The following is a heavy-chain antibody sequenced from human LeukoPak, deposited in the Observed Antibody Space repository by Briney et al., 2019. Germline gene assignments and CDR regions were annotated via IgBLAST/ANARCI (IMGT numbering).Heavy chain of an antibody. CDR2: ISYDGSNK. CDR1: GFTFSSYG. CDR3: ARGPSTTGLDY. D-gene: IGHD4-17*01. V-gene: IGHV3-30*03. Sequence: GRSLRLSCAASGFTFSSYGMHWVRQAPGKGLEWVAVISYDGSNKYYADSVKGRFTISRDNSKNTLYLQMNSLRAEDTAVYYCARGPSTTGLDYWGQGTLVTVSS. J-gene: IGHJ4*02.